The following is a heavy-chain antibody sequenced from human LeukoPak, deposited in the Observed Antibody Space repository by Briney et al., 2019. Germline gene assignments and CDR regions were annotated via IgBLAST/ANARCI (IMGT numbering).Heavy chain of an antibody. D-gene: IGHD6-13*01. CDR2: ISSSTSTI. V-gene: IGHV3-48*01. Sequence: GGSLRLSCAASGFTFSSYSMNWVRQAPGKGLEWGSYISSSTSTIYSADSVKGRFTISRDNAKNSLYLQMNSLRAEDTAVYYCAREGGPITAAGFDYWGQGTLVTVSS. J-gene: IGHJ4*02. CDR1: GFTFSSYS. CDR3: AREGGPITAAGFDY.